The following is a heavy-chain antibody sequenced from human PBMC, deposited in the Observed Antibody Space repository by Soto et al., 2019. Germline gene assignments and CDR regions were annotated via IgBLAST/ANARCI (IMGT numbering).Heavy chain of an antibody. D-gene: IGHD3-3*01. CDR1: GYTFTSYG. V-gene: IGHV1-18*01. CDR2: ISAYNGNT. Sequence: ASVKVSCKASGYTFTSYGISWVRQAPGQGLEWMGWISAYNGNTNYAQKLQGRVTMTTDTSTSTAYMELRSLRSDDTAVYYCARDLSVWSGYYWFDPWGQGTLVTVSS. CDR3: ARDLSVWSGYYWFDP. J-gene: IGHJ5*02.